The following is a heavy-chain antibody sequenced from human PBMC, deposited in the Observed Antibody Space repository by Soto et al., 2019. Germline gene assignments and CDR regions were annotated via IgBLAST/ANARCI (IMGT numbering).Heavy chain of an antibody. CDR3: ARGARIQLWFFDY. CDR2: MNPNSGNT. J-gene: IGHJ4*02. V-gene: IGHV1-8*01. Sequence: ASVKVSCKASGYTFTSCDINWVRQATGQGLEWMGWMNPNSGNTGYAQKFQGRVTMTRNTSISTAYMELSSLRSEDTAVYYCARGARIQLWFFDYWGQGTLVTVSS. D-gene: IGHD5-18*01. CDR1: GYTFTSCD.